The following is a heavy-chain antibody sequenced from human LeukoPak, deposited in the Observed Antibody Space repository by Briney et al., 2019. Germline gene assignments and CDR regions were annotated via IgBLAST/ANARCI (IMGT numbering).Heavy chain of an antibody. CDR1: GYTFTGYY. CDR2: INPNSGGT. D-gene: IGHD1-26*01. Sequence: GASVKVSCKTSGYTFTGYYMHWVRQAPGQGLEWMGWINPNSGGTNYAQKFQGRVTMTTATSISTAYMELSRLRSDDTAMYYCARDFGEGGSYYELGYWGQGTLVTVSS. V-gene: IGHV1-2*02. J-gene: IGHJ4*02. CDR3: ARDFGEGGSYYELGY.